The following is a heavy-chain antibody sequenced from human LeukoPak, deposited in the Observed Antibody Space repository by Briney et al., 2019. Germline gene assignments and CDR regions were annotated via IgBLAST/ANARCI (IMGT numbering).Heavy chain of an antibody. D-gene: IGHD3-10*01. J-gene: IGHJ4*02. CDR1: GFTFTSYA. CDR3: AKGRGFVSPDY. Sequence: GGSLRLSCAASGFTFTSYAMSWVRRAPGKGLEWVSVISGSGGSTYYADSVKGRFTISRDNSKNTLYLQMNSLRTEDTAVYYCAKGRGFVSPDYWGQGTLVTVSS. V-gene: IGHV3-23*01. CDR2: ISGSGGST.